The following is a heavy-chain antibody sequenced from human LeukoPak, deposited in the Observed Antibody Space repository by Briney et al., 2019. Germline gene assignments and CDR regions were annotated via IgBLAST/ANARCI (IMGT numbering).Heavy chain of an antibody. D-gene: IGHD2-2*01. CDR1: GFAFSDYS. J-gene: IGHJ4*02. V-gene: IGHV3-48*02. CDR2: ISSSDNTI. CDR3: ARLADCSSSSCRSFDY. Sequence: GGSLRLSCAASGFAFSDYSMNWVRQAPGKGLEWVSYISSSDNTIHYADSVKGRFTISRDNAKNSLYLEMNSLRDEDTAVYYCARLADCSSSSCRSFDYWGQGTLVTVSS.